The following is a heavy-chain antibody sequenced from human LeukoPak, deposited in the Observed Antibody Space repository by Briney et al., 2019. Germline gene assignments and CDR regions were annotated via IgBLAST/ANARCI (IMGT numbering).Heavy chain of an antibody. CDR1: GYSISSGYY. Sequence: PSETLSLTCAVSGYSISSGYYWGWIRQLPGKGLEWIGSIYHSGSTYYNPSLKSRVTISVDTSKNQFSLKLSSVTAADTAVYYCARPAYDFWSGYPHYFDYWGQGTLVTVSS. V-gene: IGHV4-38-2*01. J-gene: IGHJ4*02. D-gene: IGHD3-3*01. CDR2: IYHSGST. CDR3: ARPAYDFWSGYPHYFDY.